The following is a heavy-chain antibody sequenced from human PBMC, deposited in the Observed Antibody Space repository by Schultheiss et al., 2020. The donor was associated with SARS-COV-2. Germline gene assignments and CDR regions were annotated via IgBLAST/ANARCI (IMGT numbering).Heavy chain of an antibody. J-gene: IGHJ3*02. CDR3: TTDLWSRDEEDYDYIWGSYRDDAFDI. CDR1: GFTFSNAW. V-gene: IGHV3-15*01. D-gene: IGHD3-16*02. Sequence: GSLRLSCAASGFTFSNAWMSWVRQAPGKGLEWVGRIKSKTDGGTTDYAAPVKGRFTISRDDSKNTLYLQMNSLKTEDTAVYYCTTDLWSRDEEDYDYIWGSYRDDAFDIWGQGTMVTVSS. CDR2: IKSKTDGGTT.